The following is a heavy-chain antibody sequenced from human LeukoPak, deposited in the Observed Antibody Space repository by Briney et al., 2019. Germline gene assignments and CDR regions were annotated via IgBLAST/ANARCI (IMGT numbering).Heavy chain of an antibody. D-gene: IGHD3-22*01. J-gene: IGHJ4*02. CDR3: AKDTGEYYDSSGYYGDDY. CDR1: GFTFSSYA. CDR2: ISGSGGST. Sequence: PGGSLRLSCAASGFTFSSYAMSWVRQAPGKGLEWVSAISGSGGSTYYADSVKGRFTISRDNSKNTLYLRMNSLRAEDTAVYYCAKDTGEYYDSSGYYGDDYWGQGTLVTVSS. V-gene: IGHV3-23*01.